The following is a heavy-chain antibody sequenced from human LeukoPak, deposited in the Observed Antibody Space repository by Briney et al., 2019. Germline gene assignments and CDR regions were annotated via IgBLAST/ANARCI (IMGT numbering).Heavy chain of an antibody. J-gene: IGHJ5*02. V-gene: IGHV3-48*03. CDR2: ISSSGSTI. CDR1: GFSFSSYE. D-gene: IGHD1-1*01. Sequence: PGGSLRLSCAASGFSFSSYEINWVRQAPGRGLKWVSYISSSGSTIYYADSVKGRFTISRDNSKNTLYLQMNSLRAEDTAVYYCAKRFSTGTTNWFDPWGQGSLVSVSS. CDR3: AKRFSTGTTNWFDP.